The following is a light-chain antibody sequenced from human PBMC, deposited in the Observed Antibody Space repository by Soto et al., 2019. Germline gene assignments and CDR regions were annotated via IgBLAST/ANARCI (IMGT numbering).Light chain of an antibody. CDR1: SSDVGGYNY. J-gene: IGLJ2*01. CDR2: EVS. CDR3: SSYTSSSTVV. V-gene: IGLV2-14*01. Sequence: QSVLTQPASVSVSPGQSITISCTGTSSDVGGYNYVSWYQQHPGKAPKLMIYEVSNRPSGVSNRFSGSKSGNTASLTISGLQVEDEADYYCSSYTSSSTVVFGGGTKLTVL.